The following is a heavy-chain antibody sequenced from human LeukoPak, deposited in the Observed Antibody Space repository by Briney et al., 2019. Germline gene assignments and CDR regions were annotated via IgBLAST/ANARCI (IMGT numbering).Heavy chain of an antibody. V-gene: IGHV4-39*01. CDR2: IYYSGST. Sequence: SETLSLTCTVSGVSISSSNSYWGWIRQPPGKGLEWIGSIYYSGSTSYNPSLKSRVTISVDTSKNQFSLKLSSVTAADTAVYYCARLPTITFFDYWGQGTLVTVSS. CDR1: GVSISSSNSY. CDR3: ARLPTITFFDY. D-gene: IGHD5-12*01. J-gene: IGHJ4*02.